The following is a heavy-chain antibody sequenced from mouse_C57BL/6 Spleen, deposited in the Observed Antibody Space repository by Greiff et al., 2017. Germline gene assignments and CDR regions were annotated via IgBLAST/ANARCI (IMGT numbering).Heavy chain of an antibody. CDR3: TREYYGSRGYFDV. Sequence: EVQRVESGEGLVKPGGSLKLSCAASGFTFSSYAMSWVRQTPEKRLEWVAYISSGGDYIYYADTVKGRFTISRDNARNTLYLQMSSLKSEDTAMYYCTREYYGSRGYFDVWGTGTTVTVSS. CDR2: ISSGGDYI. J-gene: IGHJ1*03. CDR1: GFTFSSYA. D-gene: IGHD1-1*01. V-gene: IGHV5-9-1*02.